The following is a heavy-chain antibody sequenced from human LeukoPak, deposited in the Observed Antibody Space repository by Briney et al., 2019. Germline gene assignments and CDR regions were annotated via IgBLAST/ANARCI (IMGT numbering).Heavy chain of an antibody. CDR3: ARDSSSWSSLHDY. J-gene: IGHJ4*02. CDR1: GFTVSSNY. D-gene: IGHD6-13*01. V-gene: IGHV3-53*01. CDR2: IYSGGST. Sequence: HTGGSLRLSCAASGFTVSSNYMSWVRQAPGKGLEWVSVIYSGGSTYYADSVKGRFTISRDNSKNTLYLQMNSLRAEDTAVYYCARDSSSWSSLHDYWGQGTLVTVSS.